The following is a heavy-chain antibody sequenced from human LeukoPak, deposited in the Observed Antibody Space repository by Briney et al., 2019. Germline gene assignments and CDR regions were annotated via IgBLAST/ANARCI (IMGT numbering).Heavy chain of an antibody. V-gene: IGHV3-66*01. J-gene: IGHJ4*02. CDR2: IYSGGRT. CDR3: ASSVVTGIYYFDY. D-gene: IGHD2-21*02. Sequence: AGSLRLSCAASGFTVSSNYMSWVRQAPGKGLEWVSVIYSGGRTYYADSVKGRFTISRDNSKNTLYLQMNSLRAEDTAVYYCASSVVTGIYYFDYWGQGTLVTVSS. CDR1: GFTVSSNY.